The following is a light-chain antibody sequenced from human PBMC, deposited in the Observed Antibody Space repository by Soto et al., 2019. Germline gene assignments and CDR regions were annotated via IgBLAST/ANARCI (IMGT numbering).Light chain of an antibody. CDR1: SSDVGTYKY. V-gene: IGLV2-14*01. CDR2: EVS. J-gene: IGLJ2*01. CDR3: SSYTSRSTPV. Sequence: QSALTQPASVSDSPGQTITISCTGTSSDVGTYKYVSWYQQLPGKAPKLMIYEVSNRPSGVSNRFSGSKSGNTASLTISELQAEDEADYYCSSYTSRSTPVFGGGTKLTVL.